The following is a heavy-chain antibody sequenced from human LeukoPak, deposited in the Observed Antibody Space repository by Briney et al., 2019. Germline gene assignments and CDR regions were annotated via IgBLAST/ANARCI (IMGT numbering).Heavy chain of an antibody. J-gene: IGHJ6*02. Sequence: GGSLRLSCAASGFTVSSNYMSWVRQAPGKGLEWVSVIYSGGSTYYADSVKGRFTISRDNSKNTLYLQMNSLRAEDTAVYYCARDRGSALSYYYYGMDVWGQGTTVTASS. CDR2: IYSGGST. V-gene: IGHV3-53*01. CDR1: GFTVSSNY. D-gene: IGHD3-10*01. CDR3: ARDRGSALSYYYYGMDV.